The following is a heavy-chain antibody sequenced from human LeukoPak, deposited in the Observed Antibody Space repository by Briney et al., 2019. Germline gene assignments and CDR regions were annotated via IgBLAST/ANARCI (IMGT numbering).Heavy chain of an antibody. CDR3: AKGHDWLLGSGSYGMDV. CDR1: GFTFSSYA. J-gene: IGHJ6*02. CDR2: ISGSGGST. Sequence: PGGSLRLSCAASGFTFSSYAMSWVRQAPGKGLEWVSAISGSGGSTYYADSVKGRFTICRDNSKNTLYLQMNSLRAEDTAVYYCAKGHDWLLGSGSYGMDVWGQGTTVTVSS. V-gene: IGHV3-23*01. D-gene: IGHD3-9*01.